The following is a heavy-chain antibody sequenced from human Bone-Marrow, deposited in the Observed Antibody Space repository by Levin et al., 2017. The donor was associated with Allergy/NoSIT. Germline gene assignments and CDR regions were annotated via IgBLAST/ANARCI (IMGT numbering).Heavy chain of an antibody. V-gene: IGHV6-1*01. D-gene: IGHD6-19*01. J-gene: IGHJ3*02. Sequence: SQTLSLTCAISGDSVSSNSAAWNWIRQSPSRGLEWLGRTYYRSKWYNDYAVSVKSRITINPDTSKNQFSLQLNSVTPEDTAVYYCARRVVRQWLGLDAFDIWGQGTMVTVSS. CDR2: TYYRSKWYN. CDR1: GDSVSSNSAA. CDR3: ARRVVRQWLGLDAFDI.